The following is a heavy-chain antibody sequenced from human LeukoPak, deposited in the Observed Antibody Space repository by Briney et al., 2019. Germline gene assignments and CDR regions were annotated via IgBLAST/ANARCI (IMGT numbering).Heavy chain of an antibody. J-gene: IGHJ4*02. D-gene: IGHD1-26*01. CDR3: AREWTSGSYFY. V-gene: IGHV1-2*02. Sequence: ASVKVSCKASGDTFTGYYMHWVRQAPGQGLEWMGWINPNSGGTSYAQKFLGRVTMTRGTSVNTAYMELSSLRSDDTAIYYCAREWTSGSYFYWGQGTLVTVSS. CDR2: INPNSGGT. CDR1: GDTFTGYY.